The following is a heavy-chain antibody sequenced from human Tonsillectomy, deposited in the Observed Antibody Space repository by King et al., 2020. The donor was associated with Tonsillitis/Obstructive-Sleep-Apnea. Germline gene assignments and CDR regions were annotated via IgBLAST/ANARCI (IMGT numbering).Heavy chain of an antibody. D-gene: IGHD2-2*01. CDR3: ARGKYQLQYYNMDV. Sequence: QLVQSGAEVKKPGASVKVSCKASGYTFTSHYMHCVRQAPGQGLEWMGIINPSGGSTSYAQKFQGRVTMTRDTYTSTVHMELNSLRSEDTAVYYCARGKYQLQYYNMDVWGKGSTVTVSS. CDR2: INPSGGST. J-gene: IGHJ6*03. V-gene: IGHV1-46*01. CDR1: GYTFTSHY.